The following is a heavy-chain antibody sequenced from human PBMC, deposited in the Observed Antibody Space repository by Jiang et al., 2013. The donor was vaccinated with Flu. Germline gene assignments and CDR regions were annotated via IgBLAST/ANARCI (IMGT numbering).Heavy chain of an antibody. D-gene: IGHD3-22*01. Sequence: GSGLVKPSQTLSLTCTVSGGSISSGGYYWSWIRQHPGKGLEWIGYIYYSGSTYYNPSLKSRVTISVDTSKNQFSLKLSSVTAADTAVYYCAREPGYDSSDSDAFDIWGQGTMVTVSS. CDR2: IYYSGST. V-gene: IGHV4-31*03. CDR1: GGSISSGGYY. CDR3: AREPGYDSSDSDAFDI. J-gene: IGHJ3*02.